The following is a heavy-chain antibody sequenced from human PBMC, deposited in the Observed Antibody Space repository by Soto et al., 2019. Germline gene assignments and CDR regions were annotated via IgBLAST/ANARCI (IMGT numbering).Heavy chain of an antibody. D-gene: IGHD1-26*01. CDR3: ARDRGGYRVRARYYYYYGMDV. CDR1: GFTFSSYD. J-gene: IGHJ6*02. Sequence: GGSLRLSCAASGFTFSSYDMHWVRQATGKGLEWVSAIGTAGDTYYPGSVKGRFTISRENAKNFLYLQMNSLRVEDTAVYYCARDRGGYRVRARYYYYYGMDVWGQGTTVTVSS. V-gene: IGHV3-13*01. CDR2: IGTAGDT.